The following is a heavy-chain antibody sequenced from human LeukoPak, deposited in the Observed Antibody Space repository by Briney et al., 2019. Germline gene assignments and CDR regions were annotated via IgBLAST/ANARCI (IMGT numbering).Heavy chain of an antibody. J-gene: IGHJ4*02. CDR2: ISDSGGIT. V-gene: IGHV3-23*01. CDR1: GFAFSSQA. D-gene: IGHD6-19*01. CDR3: AKDARRTSGWYFFDY. Sequence: PGGSLRLSCAASGFAFSSQAMGWVRQAPGKGLEWVSVISDSGGITYYADSVKGRFTISRDNSKNTLFLQMNSLRAEDTAVYFRAKDARRTSGWYFFDYWGQGTLVTVSS.